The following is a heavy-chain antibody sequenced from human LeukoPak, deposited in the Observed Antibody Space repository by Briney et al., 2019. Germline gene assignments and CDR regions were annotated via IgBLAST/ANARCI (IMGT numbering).Heavy chain of an antibody. CDR1: GFSVSSNY. CDR2: IYSGGRT. CDR3: ARDRYGSGSEY. D-gene: IGHD3-10*01. J-gene: IGHJ4*02. Sequence: GGSLRLSCAASGFSVSSNYMSWVRQAPGKGLEWVSVIYSGGRTYYADSVKGRFTISRDNSKNTLYLQLNSLRAEDTAVYYCARDRYGSGSEYWGQGTLVTVSS. V-gene: IGHV3-66*01.